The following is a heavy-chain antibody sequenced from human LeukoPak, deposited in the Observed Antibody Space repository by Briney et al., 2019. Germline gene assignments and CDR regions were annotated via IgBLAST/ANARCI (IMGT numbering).Heavy chain of an antibody. J-gene: IGHJ4*02. V-gene: IGHV4-59*01. CDR2: IYYSGST. CDR1: GGSISSYY. Sequence: SETLSLTCTVSGGSISSYYWSWIRQPPGKGLEWIGYIYYSGSTNYNPSLKSRVTISVDTSKNQFSLKPSSVTAADTAVYYCARGKGHYDFWSGYYTTFPFDYWGQGTLVTVSS. CDR3: ARGKGHYDFWSGYYTTFPFDY. D-gene: IGHD3-3*01.